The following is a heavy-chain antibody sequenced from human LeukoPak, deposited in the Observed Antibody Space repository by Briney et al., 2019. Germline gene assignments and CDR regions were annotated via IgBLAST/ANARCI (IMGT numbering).Heavy chain of an antibody. CDR2: ISAYNGNT. J-gene: IGHJ4*02. Sequence: ASLKVSCKASGYTFTSYGISWVRQAPGQGLEWMGWISAYNGNTNYAQKFQGRVTMTRDTSISTAYMELSRLRSDDTAVYYCASPSGSSWYSKYYFVHWGQGTLVTVSS. CDR1: GYTFTSYG. V-gene: IGHV1-18*01. CDR3: ASPSGSSWYSKYYFVH. D-gene: IGHD6-13*01.